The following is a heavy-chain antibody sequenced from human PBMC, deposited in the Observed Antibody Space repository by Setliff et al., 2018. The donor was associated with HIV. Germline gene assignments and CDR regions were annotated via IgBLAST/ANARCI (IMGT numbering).Heavy chain of an antibody. J-gene: IGHJ4*02. Sequence: SVKVSCKASGGTFNTFGMNWVRQAPGQGLEWMGGIIPIARAPNYAQKFQDRVTITADESTTTVYMELSSLRSEDTAVYYCAMAPMVRGVFDYWGQGTLVTVSS. CDR2: IIPIARAP. CDR3: AMAPMVRGVFDY. V-gene: IGHV1-69*13. D-gene: IGHD3-10*01. CDR1: GGTFNTFG.